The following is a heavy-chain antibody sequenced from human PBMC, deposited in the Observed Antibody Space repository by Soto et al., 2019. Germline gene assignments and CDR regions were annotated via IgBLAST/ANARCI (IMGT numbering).Heavy chain of an antibody. CDR3: AHRLETPTRFDY. CDR2: IYWDVDK. D-gene: IGHD2-15*01. CDR1: GFSLTTSGVS. Sequence: QITLKESGPTLVKPTQTLTLTCTFSGFSLTTSGVSVGWIRQPPGKALEWLALIYWDVDKRYNPSLKSRLTITTGISNHQLVLTMSTMDPVDTATYYAAHRLETPTRFDYWGQGTLVTVSA. J-gene: IGHJ4*02. V-gene: IGHV2-5*02.